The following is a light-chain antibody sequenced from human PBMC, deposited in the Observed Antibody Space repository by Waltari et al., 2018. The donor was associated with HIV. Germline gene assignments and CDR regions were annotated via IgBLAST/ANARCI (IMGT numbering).Light chain of an antibody. Sequence: QSALPQPPSASGSPGQSVAISCPGSSNDIGTYHFVSCYQHPPGKAHKLLIYAVTRRPPGIPDRFSGTKSGYTASLTVSDLQVEDEADYYCVSYTEKDTFLLFGGGTKLAV. V-gene: IGLV2-8*01. CDR2: AVT. CDR1: SNDIGTYHF. J-gene: IGLJ2*01. CDR3: VSYTEKDTFLL.